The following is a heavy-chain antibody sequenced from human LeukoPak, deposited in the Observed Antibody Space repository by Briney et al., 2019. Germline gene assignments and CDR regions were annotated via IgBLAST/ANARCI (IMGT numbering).Heavy chain of an antibody. CDR1: GGSISSSSYY. CDR3: AVTMVRGVIRKDY. Sequence: SETLSLTCTVSGGSISSSSYYWGWIRQPPGKGLEWIGSIYYSGSTYYNPSLKSRVTISVDTSKNQFSLKLSSVTAADTAVYYCAVTMVRGVIRKDYWGQGTLVTVSS. V-gene: IGHV4-39*07. CDR2: IYYSGST. D-gene: IGHD3-10*01. J-gene: IGHJ4*02.